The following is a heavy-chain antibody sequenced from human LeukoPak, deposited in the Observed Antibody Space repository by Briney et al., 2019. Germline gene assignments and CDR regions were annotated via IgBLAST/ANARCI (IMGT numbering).Heavy chain of an antibody. CDR1: GFTFSSYG. CDR2: ISGSGGST. J-gene: IGHJ4*02. CDR3: ARVAEAAAFDY. D-gene: IGHD6-13*01. V-gene: IGHV3-23*01. Sequence: HPGGSLRLSCAASGFTFSSYGMSWVRQAPGKGLEWVSAISGSGGSTYYADSVKGRFTISRDNAQNSLYLQINSLRAEDTAVYYCARVAEAAAFDYWGQGTLVTVSS.